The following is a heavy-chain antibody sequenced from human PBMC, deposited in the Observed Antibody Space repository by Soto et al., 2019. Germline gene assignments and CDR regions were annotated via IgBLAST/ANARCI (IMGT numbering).Heavy chain of an antibody. D-gene: IGHD1-26*01. CDR1: GYTFTVYY. V-gene: IGHV1-2*02. CDR3: ARDLAKGGGSAGFDD. CDR2: INPKSGGT. Sequence: ASVKVSCKASGYTFTVYYMHWLRQCPGQGLEWMGWINPKSGGTMYPQKFQGRVTMTWDTSISTAYMALTRLRSDDTAVYYCARDLAKGGGSAGFDDWGQGTLVTVSS. J-gene: IGHJ4*02.